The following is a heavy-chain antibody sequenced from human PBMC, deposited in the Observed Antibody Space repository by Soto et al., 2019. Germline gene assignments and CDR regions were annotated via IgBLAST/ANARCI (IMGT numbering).Heavy chain of an antibody. Sequence: VQPGGSLRLSCVASGFHFKKFAMSWVRQAPGEGLEWVSGISCCGGSTSYADSVKGRFSIARDDSTNTLSLQMNNLRVEDTAQYYCAKADGEQWLLPHLDKWGQGTLVTVS. CDR3: AKADGEQWLLPHLDK. D-gene: IGHD6-19*01. V-gene: IGHV3-23*01. CDR1: GFHFKKFA. J-gene: IGHJ4*02. CDR2: ISCCGGST.